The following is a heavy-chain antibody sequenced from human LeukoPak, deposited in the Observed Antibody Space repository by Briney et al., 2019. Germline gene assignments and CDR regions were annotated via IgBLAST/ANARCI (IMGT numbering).Heavy chain of an antibody. V-gene: IGHV3-33*01. D-gene: IGHD3-16*01. CDR1: GFTFSSYG. Sequence: GGSLRLSCAASGFTFSSYGMHWVRQAPGKGLEWVAVIWYDGSNKYYADSVKGRFTISRDNSKNTLYLQMNSLRAEDTAVYYCARDSFRGHGDLRFDYWGQGTLVTVSS. J-gene: IGHJ4*02. CDR3: ARDSFRGHGDLRFDY. CDR2: IWYDGSNK.